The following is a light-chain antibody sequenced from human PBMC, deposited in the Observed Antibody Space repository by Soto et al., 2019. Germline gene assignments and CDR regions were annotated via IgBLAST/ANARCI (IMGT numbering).Light chain of an antibody. CDR1: QSVSSY. Sequence: PGERATLSCGASQSVSSYLAWYQQKPGQAPRLLIYDASNRATGIPARFSGSGSGTDFTLTISSLEPEDFAVYYCQQRSNWPGFGGGTKVEIK. J-gene: IGKJ4*02. CDR3: QQRSNWPG. CDR2: DAS. V-gene: IGKV3-11*01.